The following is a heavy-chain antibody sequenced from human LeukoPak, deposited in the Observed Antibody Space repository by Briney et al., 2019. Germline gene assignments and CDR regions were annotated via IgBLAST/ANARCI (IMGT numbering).Heavy chain of an antibody. J-gene: IGHJ4*02. CDR2: ISYDGSNK. Sequence: GRSLRLSCAASGFTFSSYAMHWVRQAPGKGLEWVAVISYDGSNKYYADSVKGRFTISRDNSKNTLYLHMNSLRAEDTAVYYCARSPEQLALYYWGQGTLVTVSS. V-gene: IGHV3-30-3*01. CDR3: ARSPEQLALYY. D-gene: IGHD6-6*01. CDR1: GFTFSSYA.